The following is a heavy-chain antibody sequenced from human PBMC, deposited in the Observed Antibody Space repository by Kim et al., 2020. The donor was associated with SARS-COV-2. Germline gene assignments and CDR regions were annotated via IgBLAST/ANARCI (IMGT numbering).Heavy chain of an antibody. V-gene: IGHV1-3*01. D-gene: IGHD3-9*01. Sequence: GRVTITRDTSASTAYMELSSLRSEDTAVYYCARVGYDILTGYYIPYFDYWGQGTLVTVSS. J-gene: IGHJ4*02. CDR3: ARVGYDILTGYYIPYFDY.